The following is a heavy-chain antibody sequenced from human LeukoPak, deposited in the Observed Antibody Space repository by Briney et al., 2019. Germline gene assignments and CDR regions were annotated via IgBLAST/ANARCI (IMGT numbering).Heavy chain of an antibody. CDR3: APQITMIVVA. Sequence: PGGSLRLSCAVSGFTFSKAWMSRVRQAPGKGLEWVSAISGSGGSTYYADSVKGRFTISRDNSKNTLYLQMNSLRAEDTAVYYCAPQITMIVVAWGQGTLVTVSS. V-gene: IGHV3-23*01. J-gene: IGHJ5*02. CDR1: GFTFSKAW. D-gene: IGHD3-22*01. CDR2: ISGSGGST.